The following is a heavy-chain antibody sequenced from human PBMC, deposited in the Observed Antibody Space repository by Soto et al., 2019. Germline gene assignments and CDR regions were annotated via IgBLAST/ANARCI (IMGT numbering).Heavy chain of an antibody. V-gene: IGHV3-7*01. CDR1: GFTFSPYW. D-gene: IGHD2-2*01. Sequence: EVQLVESGGDLVQPGGSLRLYCAASGFTFSPYWMTWVRQAPGRGLEWVANIRKDASVIHYADSVEGRVTISRDNAKKSLYLQMSSLRAEDTAVYGCARDLSPADGNLFYDAFDILGQGTVVTVSS. CDR3: ARDLSPADGNLFYDAFDI. J-gene: IGHJ3*02. CDR2: IRKDASVI.